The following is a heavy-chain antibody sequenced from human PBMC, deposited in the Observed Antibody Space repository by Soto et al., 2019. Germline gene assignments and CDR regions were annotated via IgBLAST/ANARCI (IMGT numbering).Heavy chain of an antibody. V-gene: IGHV3-30*18. D-gene: IGHD3-3*01. CDR2: ISYDGSNK. CDR3: AKDLGGRRPYYDFWSGYFPV. J-gene: IGHJ6*04. CDR1: GFTFSSYG. Sequence: GGSLRLSCAASGFTFSSYGMHWVRQAPGKGLEWVAVISYDGSNKYYADSVKGRFTISRDNSKNTLYLQMNSLRAEDTAVYYCAKDLGGRRPYYDFWSGYFPVWGKGTTVTVSS.